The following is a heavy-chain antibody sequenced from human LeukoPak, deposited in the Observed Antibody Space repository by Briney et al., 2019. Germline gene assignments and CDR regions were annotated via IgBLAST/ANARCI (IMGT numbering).Heavy chain of an antibody. CDR2: IYHSGST. J-gene: IGHJ6*03. CDR1: GGSISSSSYY. CDR3: ARARRYSSSWNWQYFSYYMDV. V-gene: IGHV4-39*07. D-gene: IGHD6-13*01. Sequence: SETLSLTCTVSGGSISSSSYYWGWIRQPPGKGLEWIGSIYHSGSTYYNPSLKSRVTISVDTSKNQFSLKLSSVTAADTAVYYCARARRYSSSWNWQYFSYYMDVWGKGTTVTVSS.